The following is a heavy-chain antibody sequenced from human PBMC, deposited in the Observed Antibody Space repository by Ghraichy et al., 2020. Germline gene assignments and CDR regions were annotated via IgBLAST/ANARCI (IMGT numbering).Heavy chain of an antibody. D-gene: IGHD6-13*01. CDR1: GGSISSYY. CDR3: ARAEQQHYYYYYGMDV. V-gene: IGHV4-59*01. J-gene: IGHJ6*02. Sequence: SETLSLTCTVSGGSISSYYWSWIRQPPGKGLEWIGYIYYSGSTNYNPSLKSRVTISVDTSKNQFSPKLSSVTAADTAVYYCARAEQQHYYYYYGMDVWGQGTKVTVSS. CDR2: IYYSGST.